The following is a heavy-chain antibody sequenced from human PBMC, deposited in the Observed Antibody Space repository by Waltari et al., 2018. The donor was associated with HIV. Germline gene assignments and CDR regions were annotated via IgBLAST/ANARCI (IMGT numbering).Heavy chain of an antibody. V-gene: IGHV3-7*01. D-gene: IGHD5-18*01. J-gene: IGHJ4*02. CDR2: IKQDGSEK. CDR1: GFTVSRYW. CDR3: ARDLGYSYGYVSDY. Sequence: EVQLVESGGGLVQPGGSLGLSCAASGFTVSRYWLSWVRQAPGKGLEWVANIKQDGSEKYYVDSVKGRFTISRDNAKNSLYLQMNSLRAEDTAVYYCARDLGYSYGYVSDYWGQGTLVTVSS.